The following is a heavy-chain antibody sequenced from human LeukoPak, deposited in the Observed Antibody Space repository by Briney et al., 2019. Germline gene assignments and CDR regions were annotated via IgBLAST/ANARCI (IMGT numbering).Heavy chain of an antibody. CDR2: ISSSGSTI. V-gene: IGHV3-11*01. CDR1: GFTFSDYY. J-gene: IGHJ5*02. Sequence: GGSLRLSCAASGFTFSDYYMSWIRQAPGKGLEWVSYISSSGSTIYYADSVKGRFTISRDNAKNSLYLQMNSLRAEDTAVYYCARDIYCSSTSCLESNWFDPWGQGTLVTVSS. CDR3: ARDIYCSSTSCLESNWFDP. D-gene: IGHD2-2*01.